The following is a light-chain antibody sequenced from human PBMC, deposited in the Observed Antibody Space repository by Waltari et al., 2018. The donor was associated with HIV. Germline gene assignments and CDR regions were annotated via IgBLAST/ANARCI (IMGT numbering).Light chain of an antibody. Sequence: DIVMTQSPLSLPVTPGESASISCRSSRTLLYSDGYKYLDWYQQKPGQSPRLLIYKTSNRASGVSDRFSGSASGTDFTLRISRVEAEDVGVYYCMQALQAHSFGQGTKLEIK. CDR3: MQALQAHS. J-gene: IGKJ2*01. V-gene: IGKV2-28*01. CDR2: KTS. CDR1: RTLLYSDGYKY.